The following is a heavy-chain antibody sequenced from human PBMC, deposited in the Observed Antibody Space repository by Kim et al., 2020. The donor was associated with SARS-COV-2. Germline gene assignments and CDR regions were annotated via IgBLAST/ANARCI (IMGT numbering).Heavy chain of an antibody. D-gene: IGHD5-12*01. J-gene: IGHJ4*02. CDR1: GFSLSTSGVG. Sequence: SGPTLVKPSQTLTLTCTFSGFSLSTSGVGVGWIRQPPGKALEWLALIYWDDDKRYSPSLKSRLTITKDTSKNQVVLTMTNMDPVDTATYYCAHRRGLATGPYFDDCGQGTLVTVSS. CDR2: IYWDDDK. CDR3: AHRRGLATGPYFDD. V-gene: IGHV2-5*02.